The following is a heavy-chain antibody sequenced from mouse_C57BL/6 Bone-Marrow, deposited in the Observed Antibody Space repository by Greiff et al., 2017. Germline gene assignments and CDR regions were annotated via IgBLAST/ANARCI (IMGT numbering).Heavy chain of an antibody. J-gene: IGHJ2*01. CDR1: GFSLTSYG. Sequence: VMLVESGPGLVQPSQSLSITCTVSGFSLTSYGVHWVRQSPGKGLEWLGVIWSGGSTAHNAAFIPRLSISKDNSKSQIFIKMDSLQADDTAIYYCARNWLLRDYWGQGTTLTVSS. CDR3: ARNWLLRDY. CDR2: IWSGGST. V-gene: IGHV2-2*01. D-gene: IGHD2-3*01.